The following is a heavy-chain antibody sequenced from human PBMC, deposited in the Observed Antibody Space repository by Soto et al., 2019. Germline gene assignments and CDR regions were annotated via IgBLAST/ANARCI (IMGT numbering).Heavy chain of an antibody. CDR3: ARDREVAVAQYYYYYYGMDV. Sequence: PVGSLRLSCAASGFTFSSYAMHWVRQAPGKGLEWVAVISYDGSNKYYADSVKGRFTISRDNSKNTLYLQMNSLRAEDTAVYYCARDREVAVAQYYYYYYGMDVWGQGTTVTVSS. J-gene: IGHJ6*02. CDR2: ISYDGSNK. CDR1: GFTFSSYA. D-gene: IGHD6-19*01. V-gene: IGHV3-30-3*01.